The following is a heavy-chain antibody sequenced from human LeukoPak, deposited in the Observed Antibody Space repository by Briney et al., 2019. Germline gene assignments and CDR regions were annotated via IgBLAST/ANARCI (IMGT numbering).Heavy chain of an antibody. CDR1: GFTFSSYS. Sequence: GGSLRLSCAASGFTFSSYSMNWVRQAPGKGLEWVSSISSSSSYIYYADSVEGRFTISRDNAKNSLYLQMNSLRAEDTAVYYCARDRGGSLFDYWGQGTLVTVSS. CDR2: ISSSSSYI. D-gene: IGHD1-26*01. J-gene: IGHJ4*02. V-gene: IGHV3-21*01. CDR3: ARDRGGSLFDY.